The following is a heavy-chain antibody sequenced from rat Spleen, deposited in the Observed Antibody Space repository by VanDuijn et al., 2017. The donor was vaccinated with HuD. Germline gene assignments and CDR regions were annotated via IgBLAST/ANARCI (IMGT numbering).Heavy chain of an antibody. J-gene: IGHJ2*01. CDR3: ARTTYDYFDY. CDR2: IRYDGSST. CDR1: GFTFSSFP. V-gene: IGHV5-29*01. D-gene: IGHD2-1*01. Sequence: QLVESGGDLVQPGRSLKLSCAASGFTFSSFPMAWVRQAPTKGLEWVATIRYDGSSTFYRDSVRGRFTISRDAAKSTLFLHMNSLRSEDTATYYCARTTYDYFDYWGQGVMVTVSS.